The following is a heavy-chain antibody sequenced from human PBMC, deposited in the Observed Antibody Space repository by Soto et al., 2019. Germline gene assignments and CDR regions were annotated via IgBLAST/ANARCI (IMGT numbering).Heavy chain of an antibody. CDR1: GFTFSSYW. J-gene: IGHJ6*02. Sequence: EVQLVESGGGLVQPGGSLRLSCAASGFTFSSYWMSWVRQAPGKGLEWVANIKTDGSEKYYMDSVRGRFTNSRDNARNFFFRQMNSLTGVDTAVYYDRRDGSPFALDVWGLGTAVTVSS. V-gene: IGHV3-7*03. CDR2: IKTDGSEK. CDR3: RRDGSPFALDV.